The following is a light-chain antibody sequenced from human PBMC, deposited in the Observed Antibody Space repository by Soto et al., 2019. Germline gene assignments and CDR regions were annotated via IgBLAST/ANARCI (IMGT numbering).Light chain of an antibody. CDR1: QSISGN. CDR2: GAS. V-gene: IGKV3-20*01. CDR3: QQYGRSRT. J-gene: IGKJ1*01. Sequence: EIVMTQSPATLSVSPGERATLSCRASQSISGNLAWYQHKPGQPPRLLIYGASSRATGIPDRFSGSGSGTDFTLTISRLEPEDFAVYYCQQYGRSRTFGQGTKVDIK.